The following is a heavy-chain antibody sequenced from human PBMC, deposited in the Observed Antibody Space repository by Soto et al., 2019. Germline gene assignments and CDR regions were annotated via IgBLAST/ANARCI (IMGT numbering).Heavy chain of an antibody. Sequence: GGSLRLSCAASGFIFSSYEMNWVRQAPGKGLEWVSRISSRGSTIYYADSVKGRFTISRDNAKNSLYLQMNSLRAEDTAVYYCARELGAEVAAGFDPWGQGTLVTVS. J-gene: IGHJ5*02. V-gene: IGHV3-48*03. CDR1: GFIFSSYE. CDR3: ARELGAEVAAGFDP. CDR2: ISSRGSTI. D-gene: IGHD6-13*01.